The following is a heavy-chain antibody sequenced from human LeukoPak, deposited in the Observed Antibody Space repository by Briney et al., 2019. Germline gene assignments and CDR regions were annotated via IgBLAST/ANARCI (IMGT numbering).Heavy chain of an antibody. CDR1: GFTFNKYD. CDR2: INTSGGGT. V-gene: IGHV3-23*01. Sequence: PGGSLRLSCVASGFTFNKYDMSWVRQAPGKGLEWVSVINTSGGGTNYAESVKGRFTISRDNSKNTLYLQMNSLRVEDTAVYYCAKGGWLDDYWGQGSLVTVSS. D-gene: IGHD6-19*01. J-gene: IGHJ4*02. CDR3: AKGGWLDDY.